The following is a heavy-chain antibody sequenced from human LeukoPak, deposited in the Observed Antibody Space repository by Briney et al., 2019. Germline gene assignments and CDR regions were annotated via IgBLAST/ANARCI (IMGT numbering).Heavy chain of an antibody. CDR2: IYPGDSDT. J-gene: IGHJ4*02. Sequence: GASLQTSGTGSGTAFTTYWIGGGRPLPGKALEWRGIIYPGDSDTTYSPSFQGQVTISADKYISTAYLQWSSLKASDTATYYCARRRENDEVYFDYWGQGTLVTVSS. CDR1: GTAFTTYW. CDR3: ARRRENDEVYFDY. V-gene: IGHV5-51*01. D-gene: IGHD1-1*01.